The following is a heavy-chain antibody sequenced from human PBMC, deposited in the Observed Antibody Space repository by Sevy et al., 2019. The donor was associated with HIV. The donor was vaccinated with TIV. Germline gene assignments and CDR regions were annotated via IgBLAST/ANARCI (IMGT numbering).Heavy chain of an antibody. CDR2: ITSSGSNI. Sequence: GGSLRLSCAASGFSFSSYEMNWVRQAPGKGLEWVSSITSSGSNIYYSDSVKGLFTISRDNAKNSVYLQMNSLRAEDTALYYCTRDLPPSATIVPHFDYWGQGTLVTVSS. D-gene: IGHD2-21*01. V-gene: IGHV3-48*03. CDR1: GFSFSSYE. J-gene: IGHJ4*02. CDR3: TRDLPPSATIVPHFDY.